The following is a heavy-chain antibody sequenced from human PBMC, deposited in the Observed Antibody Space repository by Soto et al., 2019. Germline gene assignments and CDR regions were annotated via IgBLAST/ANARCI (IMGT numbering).Heavy chain of an antibody. CDR2: IIPIFGTA. CDR3: ASGLVSYYLTYYFDY. CDR1: GGTFSSYA. D-gene: IGHD3-10*01. Sequence: SVKVSCKASGGTFSSYAISWVRQAPGQGLEWMGGIIPIFGTANYAQKFQGRVTITADESTSTAYMELSSLRSEDTAVYYCASGLVSYYLTYYFDYWGQGTLVTVSS. V-gene: IGHV1-69*13. J-gene: IGHJ4*02.